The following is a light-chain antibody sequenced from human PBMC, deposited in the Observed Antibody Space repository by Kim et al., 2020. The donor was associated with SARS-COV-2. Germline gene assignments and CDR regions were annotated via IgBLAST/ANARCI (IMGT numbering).Light chain of an antibody. CDR1: QSISLY. CDR3: HQSFTSPPT. V-gene: IGKV1-39*01. Sequence: ASVGDRVTLTCRSSQSISLYLNWYQQKPGKAPHLLIYKTFNLQSGVPSRFSGSGSGTEFTLTISSLLPEDFATYYCHQSFTSPPTFGQGTKVDIK. J-gene: IGKJ1*01. CDR2: KTF.